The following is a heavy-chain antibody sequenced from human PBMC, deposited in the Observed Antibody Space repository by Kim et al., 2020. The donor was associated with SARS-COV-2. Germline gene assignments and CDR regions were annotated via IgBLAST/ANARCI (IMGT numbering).Heavy chain of an antibody. Sequence: GGSTYYADSVKGRFTISRDNSKNTLYLQMNSLRAEDTAVYYCVEGKVDDYWGQGTLVTVSS. V-gene: IGHV3-23*01. CDR3: VEGKVDDY. J-gene: IGHJ4*02. CDR2: GGST.